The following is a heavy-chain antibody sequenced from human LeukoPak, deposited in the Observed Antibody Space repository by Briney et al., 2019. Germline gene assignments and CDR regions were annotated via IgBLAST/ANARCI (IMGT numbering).Heavy chain of an antibody. J-gene: IGHJ4*02. CDR2: IYYSGST. CDR3: ARVDYGGNRDDY. CDR1: GGSISSSSYY. V-gene: IGHV4-39*07. D-gene: IGHD4-23*01. Sequence: SETLSLTCTVSGGSISSSSYYWGWIRQPPGKGLEWIGSIYYSGSTYYNPSLKSRVTISVDTSMNQFSLKLSSVTAADTAVYYCARVDYGGNRDDYWGQGTLVTVSS.